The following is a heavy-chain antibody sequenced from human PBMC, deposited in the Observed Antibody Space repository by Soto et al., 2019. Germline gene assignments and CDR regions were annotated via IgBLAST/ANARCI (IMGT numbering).Heavy chain of an antibody. CDR2: INHSGFT. V-gene: IGHV4-34*01. J-gene: IGHJ4*02. D-gene: IGHD1-26*01. Sequence: PSETLSLTCGLSDGSFRGHYWSWIRQPPGKGLEWIAEINHSGFTNYNPSLKSRVTISRDTSTNQISLKLTSLTAADSALYYCARATVKVGATLFDFWGQGTRVTVSS. CDR3: ARATVKVGATLFDF. CDR1: DGSFRGHY.